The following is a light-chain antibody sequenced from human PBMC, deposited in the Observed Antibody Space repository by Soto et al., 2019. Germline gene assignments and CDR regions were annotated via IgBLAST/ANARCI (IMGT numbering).Light chain of an antibody. Sequence: EMVLTKSPVTLSLSPGERATLSCRASQSLSSSYLAWYQQKTGQAPRLLIYGASSRATGIPDRFSGSGSGTDFTLTISRLEPEDFAVYYCQQYDTSPRTFGQGTKVDIK. CDR3: QQYDTSPRT. V-gene: IGKV3-20*01. CDR1: QSLSSSY. J-gene: IGKJ1*01. CDR2: GAS.